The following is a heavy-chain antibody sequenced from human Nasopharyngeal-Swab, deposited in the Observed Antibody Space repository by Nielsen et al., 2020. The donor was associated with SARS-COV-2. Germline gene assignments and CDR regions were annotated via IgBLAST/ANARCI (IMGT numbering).Heavy chain of an antibody. CDR3: ARDRNTVLAGHSYFGMDV. D-gene: IGHD4-11*01. CDR2: LYSGGVT. Sequence: GGSLRLSCAPSGFSVGSNYVSWVRQAPGKGLEWVSILYSGGVTFYADSVEGRFSISRDNSKNMIYLQMNNLRAEDTAVYYCARDRNTVLAGHSYFGMDVWGQGTMVTVSS. J-gene: IGHJ6*02. V-gene: IGHV3-53*01. CDR1: GFSVGSNY.